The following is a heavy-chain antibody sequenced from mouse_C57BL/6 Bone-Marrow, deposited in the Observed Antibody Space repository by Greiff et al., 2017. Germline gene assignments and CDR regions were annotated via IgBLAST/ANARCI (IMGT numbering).Heavy chain of an antibody. Sequence: EVQLVESGGGLVQPGGSLKLSCAASGFTFSDSYMYWVRQTPEKRLEWVAYISNGGGSTYYPDTVKGRFTISRDNAKNTLYLQMSRLKSEDTAMYYCARGHDYGSSSLWYFDVWGTGTTVTVSS. CDR3: ARGHDYGSSSLWYFDV. CDR2: ISNGGGST. J-gene: IGHJ1*03. D-gene: IGHD1-1*01. CDR1: GFTFSDSY. V-gene: IGHV5-12*01.